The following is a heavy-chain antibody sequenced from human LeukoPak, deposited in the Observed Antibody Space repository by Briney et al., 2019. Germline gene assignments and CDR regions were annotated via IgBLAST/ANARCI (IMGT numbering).Heavy chain of an antibody. V-gene: IGHV4-59*01. CDR3: ARVAWGMVDY. D-gene: IGHD2-8*01. CDR2: IYYSGST. J-gene: IGHJ4*02. CDR1: GGSISSYY. Sequence: SETLSLTCTVSGGSISSYYWSWIRQPPGKGLEWTGYIYYSGSTNYNPSLKSRVTISVDTSKNQFSLKLSSVTAADAAVYYCARVAWGMVDYWGQGTLVTVSS.